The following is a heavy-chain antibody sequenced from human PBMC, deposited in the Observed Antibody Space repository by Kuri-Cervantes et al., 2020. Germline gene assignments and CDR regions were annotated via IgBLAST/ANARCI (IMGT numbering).Heavy chain of an antibody. V-gene: IGHV3-23*01. J-gene: IGHJ4*02. D-gene: IGHD6-19*01. Sequence: LSLTCAASGFTFSSYAMSWVRQAPGKGLEWVSAISGSGGSTYYADSVKGRFTISRDNSKNTLYLQMNSLRAEDTAVYYCARDQGSSGWFLIDYWGQGTLVTVSS. CDR3: ARDQGSSGWFLIDY. CDR2: ISGSGGST. CDR1: GFTFSSYA.